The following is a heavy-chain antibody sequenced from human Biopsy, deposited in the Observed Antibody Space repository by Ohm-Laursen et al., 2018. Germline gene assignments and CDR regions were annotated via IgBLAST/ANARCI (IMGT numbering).Heavy chain of an antibody. Sequence: SLRLSCAASGFTFSSYDMNWVRQAPGKGLEWVSVIYSGDSTYYADSVKGRFTISRDESKNTLYLQMNRLRAEDTAVYHCARATYSSGHKIDSWGQGTLVTVSS. CDR1: GFTFSSYD. D-gene: IGHD6-25*01. CDR2: IYSGDST. J-gene: IGHJ4*02. CDR3: ARATYSSGHKIDS. V-gene: IGHV3-53*01.